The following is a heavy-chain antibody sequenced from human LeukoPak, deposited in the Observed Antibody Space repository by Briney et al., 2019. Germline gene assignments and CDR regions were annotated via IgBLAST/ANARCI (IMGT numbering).Heavy chain of an antibody. Sequence: GGSLRLSCAASGFTFSNYGMHWVRQAPGKGLEWVALIWHDGTNKYYADSVKGRFTISRDNSKNTLYLQMNSLRAEDTAVYSCARDRRAYYYDNSGYLDSWGQGTLVTVSS. CDR1: GFTFSNYG. CDR3: ARDRRAYYYDNSGYLDS. CDR2: IWHDGTNK. D-gene: IGHD3-22*01. J-gene: IGHJ4*02. V-gene: IGHV3-33*01.